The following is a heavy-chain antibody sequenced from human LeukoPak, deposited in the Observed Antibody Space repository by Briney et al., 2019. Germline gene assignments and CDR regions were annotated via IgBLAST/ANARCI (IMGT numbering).Heavy chain of an antibody. V-gene: IGHV5-51*01. CDR3: ARRLGFEYDYVWGPSEGPDAFDI. J-gene: IGHJ3*02. Sequence: GESLKISCKGSGYSFTSYWIGWVRQMPGKGLEWMGIIYPGDSDTRYSPSFQGQVTISADKSISTAYLQWSSLKASDTAMYYCARRLGFEYDYVWGPSEGPDAFDIWGQGTMVTVSS. CDR2: IYPGDSDT. CDR1: GYSFTSYW. D-gene: IGHD3-16*01.